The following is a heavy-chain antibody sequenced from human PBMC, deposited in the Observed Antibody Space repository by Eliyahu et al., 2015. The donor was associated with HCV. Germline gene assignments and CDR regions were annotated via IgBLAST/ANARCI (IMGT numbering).Heavy chain of an antibody. V-gene: IGHV3-23*01. Sequence: EVQLLESGGGLVQPGGSLXLXCAASGFPFSXYALXWVRQAPGKGLEWVSAISGSGGSTYYADSVKGRFTISRDNSKNTLYLQMNSLRAEDTAVYYCAKDLSFWQQLNPKLDYWGQGTLVTVSS. D-gene: IGHD6-13*01. J-gene: IGHJ4*02. CDR1: GFPFSXYA. CDR2: ISGSGGST. CDR3: AKDLSFWQQLNPKLDY.